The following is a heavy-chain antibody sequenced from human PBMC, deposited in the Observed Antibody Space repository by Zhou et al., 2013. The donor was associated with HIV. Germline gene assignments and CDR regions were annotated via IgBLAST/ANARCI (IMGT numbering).Heavy chain of an antibody. CDR1: GYSLSAYY. Sequence: QAQLVQSAGEMKKPGASVKVSCKASGYSLSAYYMHWVRQAPGQGLEWMGWLHPSNGDTKYAPSFQGRVTMTLDTSINTAYMELNRLRSDDTAVYYCAGYSSGYNWLRYWGQGTLVTVSS. CDR3: AGYSSGYNWLRY. CDR2: LHPSNGDT. J-gene: IGHJ4*02. V-gene: IGHV1-2*02. D-gene: IGHD6-19*01.